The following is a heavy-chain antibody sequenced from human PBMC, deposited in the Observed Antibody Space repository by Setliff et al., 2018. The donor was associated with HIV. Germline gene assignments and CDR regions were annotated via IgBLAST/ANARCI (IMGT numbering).Heavy chain of an antibody. CDR1: GGSASNSRYY. D-gene: IGHD3-22*01. V-gene: IGHV4-39*01. Sequence: PSETLSLTCPVSGGSASNSRYYWAWIRQPPGRGLEYIGRIHYNERTSYNPSLKLRVAISIDTSKDLFSLNLTSVTAADTAVYYCASRVYYYDSNNFLREEGFDPWGQGTLVTVSS. CDR3: ASRVYYYDSNNFLREEGFDP. J-gene: IGHJ5*02. CDR2: IHYNERT.